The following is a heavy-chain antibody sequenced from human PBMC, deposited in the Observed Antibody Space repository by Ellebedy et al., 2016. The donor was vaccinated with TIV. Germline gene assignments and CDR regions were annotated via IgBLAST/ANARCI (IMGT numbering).Heavy chain of an antibody. CDR1: GYTFTGYY. D-gene: IGHD3-22*01. J-gene: IGHJ4*02. V-gene: IGHV1-2*02. CDR2: INPNSGGT. CDR3: CMYYYDSSGYHFDY. Sequence: ASVKVSXXASGYTFTGYYMHWVRQAPGQGLEWMGWINPNSGGTNYAQKFQGRVTMTRDTSISTAYMELSRLRSDDTAVYYCCMYYYDSSGYHFDYWGQGTLVTVSS.